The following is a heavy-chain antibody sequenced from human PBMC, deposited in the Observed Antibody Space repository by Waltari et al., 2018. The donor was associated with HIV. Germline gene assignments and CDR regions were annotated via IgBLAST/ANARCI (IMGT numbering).Heavy chain of an antibody. CDR2: IWYDGSNK. Sequence: QVQLVESGGGVVQPGRSLRLSCAASGFTFSSYGMHWVRQAPGKGLEWGALIWYDGSNKYYADSVKGRFTISRDNSKNTLYLQMNSLRAEDTALYYCAREKGYSSSSPDYWGQGTLVTVSS. V-gene: IGHV3-33*01. D-gene: IGHD6-13*01. CDR3: AREKGYSSSSPDY. J-gene: IGHJ4*02. CDR1: GFTFSSYG.